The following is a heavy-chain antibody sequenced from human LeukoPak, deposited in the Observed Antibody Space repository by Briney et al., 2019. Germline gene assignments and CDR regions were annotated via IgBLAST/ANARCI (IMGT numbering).Heavy chain of an antibody. V-gene: IGHV4-61*02. CDR3: ARGST. J-gene: IGHJ5*02. Sequence: SETLSLTCTVSGGSISSGSYYWSWIRQPAGKGLEWIGRIYTSGSTNYNPSLESRVTISVDTSKNQFSLKLSSVTAADTAVYYCARGSTWGQGTLVTVSS. CDR1: GGSISSGSYY. CDR2: IYTSGST.